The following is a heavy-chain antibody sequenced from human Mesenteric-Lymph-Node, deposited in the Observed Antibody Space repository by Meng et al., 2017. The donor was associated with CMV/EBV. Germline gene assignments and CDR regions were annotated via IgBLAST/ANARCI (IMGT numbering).Heavy chain of an antibody. CDR3: ARGTHIVEPQGGMGV. Sequence: GESLKISCAASGFTFRTYWMTWVRRAPGKGLEWVANTKQDGSEKSYVHSVKGRFTISRDNAKDSLYPQMNSLRAEDTAVYYCARGTHIVEPQGGMGVWGQGTTVTVSS. J-gene: IGHJ6*02. V-gene: IGHV3-7*01. CDR2: TKQDGSEK. CDR1: GFTFRTYW. D-gene: IGHD2-21*01.